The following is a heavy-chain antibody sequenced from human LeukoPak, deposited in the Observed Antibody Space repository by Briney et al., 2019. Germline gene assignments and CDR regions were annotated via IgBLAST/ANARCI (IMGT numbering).Heavy chain of an antibody. Sequence: GGSLRLSCAASGFTFSSYGRSWVRQAPGKGLEWVSAISGSGGSTYYADSVKGRFTISRDNSKNSLYLQMNSLRAEDTAVYYCARSYYDFWSGYHPLGYWGQGTLVTVSS. D-gene: IGHD3-3*01. CDR3: ARSYYDFWSGYHPLGY. J-gene: IGHJ4*02. V-gene: IGHV3-23*01. CDR1: GFTFSSYG. CDR2: ISGSGGST.